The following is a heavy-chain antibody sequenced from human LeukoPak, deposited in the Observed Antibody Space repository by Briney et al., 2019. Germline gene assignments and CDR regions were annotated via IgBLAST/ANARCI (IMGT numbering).Heavy chain of an antibody. CDR3: AVRQIGYPLDI. J-gene: IGHJ3*02. Sequence: SQTLSLTCTLSGGSFSSDSYLWSWVRQPAGKGLEWIGRILTSGSTNYNPSLRRRVTISVDTSKNKFSLDMISVTAADTAVYYCAVRQIGYPLDIWGQGTMVTVSS. V-gene: IGHV4-61*02. CDR2: ILTSGST. CDR1: GGSFSSDSYL. D-gene: IGHD5-12*01.